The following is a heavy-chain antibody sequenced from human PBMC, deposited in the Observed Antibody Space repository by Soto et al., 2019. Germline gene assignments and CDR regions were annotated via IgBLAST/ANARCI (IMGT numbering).Heavy chain of an antibody. Sequence: PSETLSLTCAVSGGSISSSNWWSWVRQPPGKGLEWIGEIYHSGSTNYNPSLKSRITISVDKSKNQFSLKLSSVTAADTAVYYCARSLDYYGSGSYLAYWGQGTLVTVSS. V-gene: IGHV4-4*02. CDR2: IYHSGST. CDR1: GGSISSSNW. J-gene: IGHJ4*02. CDR3: ARSLDYYGSGSYLAY. D-gene: IGHD3-10*01.